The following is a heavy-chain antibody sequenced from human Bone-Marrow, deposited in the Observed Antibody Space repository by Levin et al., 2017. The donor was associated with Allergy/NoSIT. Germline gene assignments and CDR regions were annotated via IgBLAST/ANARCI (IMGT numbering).Heavy chain of an antibody. CDR3: AKDLAEYCSGGSCYSLGGDAFDI. CDR1: GFTFSSYA. V-gene: IGHV3-23*01. CDR2: ISGSGGST. D-gene: IGHD2-15*01. Sequence: PGGSLRLSCAASGFTFSSYAMSWVRQAPGKGLEWVSAISGSGGSTYYADSVKGRFTISRDNSKNTLYLQMNSLRAEDTAVYYCAKDLAEYCSGGSCYSLGGDAFDIWGQGTMVTVSS. J-gene: IGHJ3*02.